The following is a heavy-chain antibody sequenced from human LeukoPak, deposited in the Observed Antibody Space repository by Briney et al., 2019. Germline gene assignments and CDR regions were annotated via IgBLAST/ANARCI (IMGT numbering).Heavy chain of an antibody. J-gene: IGHJ3*01. D-gene: IGHD2-8*01. CDR3: VRCTFVLHKRCSAFDV. Sequence: GGSLRLSCAASGFTFSSYGMHWVRQAPGKGLEWVAFIRYDGSNKYYADSVKGRFTISRDNAKNSLFLQMNSLRAEDTAVYYCVRCTFVLHKRCSAFDVWGQGTMVTVSA. CDR1: GFTFSSYG. V-gene: IGHV3-30*02. CDR2: IRYDGSNK.